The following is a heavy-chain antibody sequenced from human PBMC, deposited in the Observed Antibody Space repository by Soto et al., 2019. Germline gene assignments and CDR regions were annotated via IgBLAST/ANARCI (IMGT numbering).Heavy chain of an antibody. J-gene: IGHJ3*02. CDR2: IIPIFGTA. CDR1: GGTFSSYA. V-gene: IGHV1-69*01. CDR3: DRETPHYYDSSGPTAWAFDI. D-gene: IGHD3-22*01. Sequence: QVQLVQSGAEVKKPGSSVKVSCKASGGTFSSYAISWVRQAPGQGLEWMGGIIPIFGTANYAQKFQGRVTITADESTSTAYMELSSLRSEDTAVYYCDRETPHYYDSSGPTAWAFDIWGQGTMVTVSS.